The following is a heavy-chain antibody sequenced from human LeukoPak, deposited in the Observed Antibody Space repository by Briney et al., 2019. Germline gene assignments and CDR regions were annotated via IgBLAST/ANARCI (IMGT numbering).Heavy chain of an antibody. CDR1: GFVFSGYS. D-gene: IGHD6-19*01. CDR3: ARDADFSSGGGWYDAFDI. J-gene: IGHJ3*02. Sequence: GGSLRLSCAASGFVFSGYSINWVRQAPGKGLEWVSYISESSSHTYYVDSVKGRFTISRDNAKNSLYLQMSSLRAEDTGIYYCARDADFSSGGGWYDAFDIWGQGTMVTVSS. V-gene: IGHV3-21*06. CDR2: ISESSSHT.